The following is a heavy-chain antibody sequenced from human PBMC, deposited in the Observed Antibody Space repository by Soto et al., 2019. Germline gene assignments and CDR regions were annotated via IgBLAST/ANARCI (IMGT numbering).Heavy chain of an antibody. CDR1: GFTFSSYG. Sequence: GGSLRLSCAASGFTFSSYGMHWVRQAPGKGLEWVAVISYDGSNKYYADSVRGRFTISRDDSTNTVYLQMNRLRVDDTAVYYCAKEARVRSPAGDYFDHWAQGTLVTVSS. CDR2: ISYDGSNK. J-gene: IGHJ4*02. D-gene: IGHD2-21*01. V-gene: IGHV3-30*18. CDR3: AKEARVRSPAGDYFDH.